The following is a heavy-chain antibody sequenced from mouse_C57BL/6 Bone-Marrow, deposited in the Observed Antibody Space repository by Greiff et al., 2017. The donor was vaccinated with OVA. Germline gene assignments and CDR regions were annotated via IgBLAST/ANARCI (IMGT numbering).Heavy chain of an antibody. J-gene: IGHJ1*03. CDR2: IYPRSGNT. Sequence: VKLQESGAELARPGASVKLSCKASGYTFTSYGISWVKQRTGQGLEWIGEIYPRSGNTYYNEKFKGKATLTADKSSSTAYMELRSLTSEDSAVYFCARGITADYWYFDVWGTGTTVTVSS. CDR1: GYTFTSYG. CDR3: ARGITADYWYFDV. V-gene: IGHV1-81*01. D-gene: IGHD1-2*01.